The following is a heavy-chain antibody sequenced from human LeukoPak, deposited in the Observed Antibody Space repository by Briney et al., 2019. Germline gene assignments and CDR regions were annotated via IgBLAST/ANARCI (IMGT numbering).Heavy chain of an antibody. V-gene: IGHV3-30*02. CDR1: GFSFSSYD. Sequence: GGSLRLSCAASGFSFSSYDMHWVRQAPGKGLQWVTFIRYDGSNKYYADSVKGRFTISRDNSKNTLYLQMNSLTADDTAMHYCVRSYHPGGWFDPWGQGTLVTVSS. D-gene: IGHD2-21*01. J-gene: IGHJ5*02. CDR3: VRSYHPGGWFDP. CDR2: IRYDGSNK.